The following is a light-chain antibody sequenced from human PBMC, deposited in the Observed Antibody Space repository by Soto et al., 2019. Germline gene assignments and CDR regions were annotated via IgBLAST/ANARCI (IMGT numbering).Light chain of an antibody. Sequence: QSALTQPASVSGSPGQSITISCTGTRKDVGNYNLVSWYQQHPGKAPKLVIYEASKRPSGVSNRFSASKSGNTASLTISGLQAEDEADYYCCSYAGSTTFDVFGTGTKLTVL. CDR3: CSYAGSTTFDV. J-gene: IGLJ1*01. V-gene: IGLV2-23*01. CDR1: RKDVGNYNL. CDR2: EAS.